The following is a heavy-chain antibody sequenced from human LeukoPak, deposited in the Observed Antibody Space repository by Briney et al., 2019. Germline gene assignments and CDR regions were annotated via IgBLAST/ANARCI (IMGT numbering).Heavy chain of an antibody. CDR3: ARDSRLGDLSPFDY. D-gene: IGHD3-16*02. V-gene: IGHV1-18*01. CDR2: ISPYNGNT. Sequence: ASVKVSCRASGYTFTSYGISWVRQAPGQGLEWMGWISPYNGNTKYAQKPQGRVTMTTDTSTSTAYMELWSLRSDDTAVYYCARDSRLGDLSPFDYWGQGTLVTVSS. J-gene: IGHJ4*02. CDR1: GYTFTSYG.